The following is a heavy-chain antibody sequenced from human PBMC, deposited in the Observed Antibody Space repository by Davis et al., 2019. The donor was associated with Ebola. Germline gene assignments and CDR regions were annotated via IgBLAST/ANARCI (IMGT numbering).Heavy chain of an antibody. V-gene: IGHV3-23*01. CDR1: GFTFSSYA. Sequence: PGGSLRLSCAASGFTFSSYAMSWVRQAPGKGLEWVSAISGSGGSTYYADSVKGRFTISRDNSKNTLYLQMNSLRAEDTAVYYCAKSLGSSSKWDYYGMDVWGQGTTVTVSS. D-gene: IGHD6-6*01. J-gene: IGHJ6*02. CDR3: AKSLGSSSKWDYYGMDV. CDR2: ISGSGGST.